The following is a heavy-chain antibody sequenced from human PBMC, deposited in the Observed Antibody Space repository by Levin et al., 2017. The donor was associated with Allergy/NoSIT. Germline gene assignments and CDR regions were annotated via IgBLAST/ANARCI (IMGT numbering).Heavy chain of an antibody. V-gene: IGHV1-2*06. CDR3: ASMSSSWSGFD. CDR1: GYTFTGYY. J-gene: IGHJ4*02. CDR2: INPNSGGT. D-gene: IGHD6-6*01. Sequence: GESLKISCKASGYTFTGYYMHWVRQAPGQGLEWMGRINPNSGGTNYAQKFQGRVTMTRDTSISTAYMELSRLRSDDTAVYYCASMSSSWSGFDWGQGTLVTVSS.